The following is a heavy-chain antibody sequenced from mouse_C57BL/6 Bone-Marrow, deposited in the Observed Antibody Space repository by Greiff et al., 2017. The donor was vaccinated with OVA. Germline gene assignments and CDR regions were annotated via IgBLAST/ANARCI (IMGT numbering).Heavy chain of an antibody. CDR2: ISNGGGST. CDR3: ARQVITTVVATSYYAMDY. V-gene: IGHV5-12*01. CDR1: GFTFSDYY. Sequence: EVQVVESGGGLVQPGGSLKLSCAASGFTFSDYYMYWVRQTPEKRLEWVAYISNGGGSTYYPDTVKGRFTISRDNAKNTLYLQMSRLKSEDTAMYYCARQVITTVVATSYYAMDYWGQGTSVTVSS. J-gene: IGHJ4*01. D-gene: IGHD1-1*01.